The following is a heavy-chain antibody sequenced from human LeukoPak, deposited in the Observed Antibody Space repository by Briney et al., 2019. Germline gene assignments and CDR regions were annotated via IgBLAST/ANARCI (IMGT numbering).Heavy chain of an antibody. V-gene: IGHV4-34*01. J-gene: IGHJ1*01. Sequence: SETLSLTCAVYGGSFSGYYWSWIRQPPGKGLEWIGEINHSGSTNYNPSLKSRVTISVDTSKNQFSLKLSSVTAAGTAVYYCARRRRIAAAGTYSQHWGQGTLVTVSS. D-gene: IGHD6-13*01. CDR3: ARRRRIAAAGTYSQH. CDR1: GGSFSGYY. CDR2: INHSGST.